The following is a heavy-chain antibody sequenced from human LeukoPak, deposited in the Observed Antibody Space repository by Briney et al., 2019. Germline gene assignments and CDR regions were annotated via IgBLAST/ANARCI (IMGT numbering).Heavy chain of an antibody. D-gene: IGHD4-11*01. CDR3: ARDHGPTVATSPFYSYYMDV. Sequence: SETLSLTCAVYGGSFSGYYWSWIRPPPGKGLEWIGEINHSGSTNYNPSLKSRVTISVDTSKNQFSLKLSSVTAADTALYYCARDHGPTVATSPFYSYYMDVWGKGTTVTVSS. CDR2: INHSGST. CDR1: GGSFSGYY. J-gene: IGHJ6*03. V-gene: IGHV4-34*01.